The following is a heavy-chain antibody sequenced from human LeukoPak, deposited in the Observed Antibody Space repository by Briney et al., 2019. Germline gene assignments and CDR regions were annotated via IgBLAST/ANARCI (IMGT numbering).Heavy chain of an antibody. Sequence: GGSLRLSCAASGFTFSSYSMNWVRQAPGKGLEWVSSISSSSSYIYYADSVKGRFTISRDNAKNSLYLQMNSLRAEDTAVYYFARDVRPELHYDFWSGYYTERWFDPWSQGTLVTVSS. CDR3: ARDVRPELHYDFWSGYYTERWFDP. V-gene: IGHV3-21*01. CDR2: ISSSSSYI. J-gene: IGHJ5*02. D-gene: IGHD3-3*01. CDR1: GFTFSSYS.